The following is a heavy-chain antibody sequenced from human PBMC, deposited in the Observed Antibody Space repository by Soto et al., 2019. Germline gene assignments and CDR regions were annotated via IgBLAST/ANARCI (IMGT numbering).Heavy chain of an antibody. Sequence: EVQLLESGGGLVQPGGSLRLSCAASGFTFSSYAMSWVRQAPGKGLEWVSAISGSGGSTYYADSVKGRFTISRDNSKNTLYLQMNSLRAEDTAVYYCAKGTDQVRFRCHFDYWVQGTLVTVSS. D-gene: IGHD4-17*01. V-gene: IGHV3-23*01. CDR3: AKGTDQVRFRCHFDY. CDR1: GFTFSSYA. J-gene: IGHJ4*02. CDR2: ISGSGGST.